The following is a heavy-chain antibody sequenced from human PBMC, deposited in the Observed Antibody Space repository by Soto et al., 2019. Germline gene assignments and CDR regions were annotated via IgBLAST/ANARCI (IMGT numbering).Heavy chain of an antibody. Sequence: GGSLRLSCAASGFTFSSYWMHWVRQAPGKGLVWVSRINSDGSSTSYADSVKGRFTISRDNAKNTLYLQMNSLRAEDTAVYYCARCDYGDYVCYFDYWGQGTLVTVSS. V-gene: IGHV3-74*01. D-gene: IGHD4-17*01. J-gene: IGHJ4*02. CDR1: GFTFSSYW. CDR2: INSDGSST. CDR3: ARCDYGDYVCYFDY.